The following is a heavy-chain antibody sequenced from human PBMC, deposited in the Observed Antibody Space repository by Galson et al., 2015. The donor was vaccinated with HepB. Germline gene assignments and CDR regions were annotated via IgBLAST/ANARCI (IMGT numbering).Heavy chain of an antibody. V-gene: IGHV3-33*08. J-gene: IGHJ6*02. Sequence: SLRLSCAASGFTFSSYGMHWVRQAPGKGLEWVAVIWYDGSNKYYADSVKGRFTISRDNSKNTLYLQMNSLRAEDTAVYYCARMIAAAGTDYYYYYGMDVWGQGTTVTVSS. CDR2: IWYDGSNK. D-gene: IGHD6-13*01. CDR3: ARMIAAAGTDYYYYYGMDV. CDR1: GFTFSSYG.